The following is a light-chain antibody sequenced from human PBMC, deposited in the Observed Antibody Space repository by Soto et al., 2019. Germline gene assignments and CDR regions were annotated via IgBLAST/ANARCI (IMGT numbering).Light chain of an antibody. CDR2: TAS. V-gene: IGKV1-39*01. J-gene: IGKJ2*01. CDR3: QQSYSTPYT. Sequence: DIQMTQSPSSLSASVGGSVTISCRASQRISKNLNWYQQRSGRAPRLLIHTASSLYSGVPSRFSGSGSGSDFTLTISSLQPEDFATYFCQQSYSTPYTFGQGTKVEI. CDR1: QRISKN.